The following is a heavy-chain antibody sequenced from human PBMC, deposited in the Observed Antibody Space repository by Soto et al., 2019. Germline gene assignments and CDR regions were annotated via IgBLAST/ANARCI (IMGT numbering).Heavy chain of an antibody. CDR3: ARTNSYTDRDAFDI. J-gene: IGHJ3*02. V-gene: IGHV1-2*04. CDR1: GYTFTGYY. CDR2: INPNSGGT. Sequence: GASVKVSCKASGYTFTGYYMHWVRQAPGQGLEWMGWINPNSGGTNYAQKFQGWVTMTRDTSISTAYMELSRLRSDDTAVYYCARTNSYTDRDAFDIWGQGTMVTVSS. D-gene: IGHD2-2*02.